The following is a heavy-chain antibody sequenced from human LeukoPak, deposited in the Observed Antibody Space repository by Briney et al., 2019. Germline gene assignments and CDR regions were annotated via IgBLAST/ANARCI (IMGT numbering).Heavy chain of an antibody. V-gene: IGHV4-59*01. Sequence: SETLSLTCTVSGGSISSYYWSWIPQPPGKGLEWLGYIYYSGSTNYNPSLKSRVTISIDTSKNQFSLKVSSVTAADTAVYFCARVLVSDYGDYFDYWAQGTLVTVSS. J-gene: IGHJ4*02. CDR1: GGSISSYY. CDR2: IYYSGST. D-gene: IGHD4-17*01. CDR3: ARVLVSDYGDYFDY.